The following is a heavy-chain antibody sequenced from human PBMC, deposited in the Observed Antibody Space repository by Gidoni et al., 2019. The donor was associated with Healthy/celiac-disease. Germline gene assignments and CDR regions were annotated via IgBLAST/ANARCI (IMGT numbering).Heavy chain of an antibody. V-gene: IGHV3-21*01. CDR3: ARDYYDSSGYYSRYYFDY. CDR1: GFTFSSSS. CDR2: ISSSSSYI. D-gene: IGHD3-22*01. J-gene: IGHJ4*02. Sequence: EVQLVESGGGLVKPGGSLRLSCAASGFTFSSSSMNWVRQAPGKGLEWVSSISSSSSYIYYADSVKGRFTISRDNAKNSLYLQMNSLRAEDTAVYYCARDYYDSSGYYSRYYFDYWGQGTLVTVSS.